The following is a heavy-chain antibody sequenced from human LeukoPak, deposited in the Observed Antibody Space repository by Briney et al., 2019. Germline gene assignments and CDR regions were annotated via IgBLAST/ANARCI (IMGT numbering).Heavy chain of an antibody. J-gene: IGHJ4*02. CDR3: ASSARSGWPYYFDY. CDR2: IYYSGNI. D-gene: IGHD6-19*01. Sequence: SETLSLTCTVSGGSMSGYYWTWIRQAPGKGLEWIGYIYYSGNISYNPSLRRRVTMSVDTSKNQFSLKLSSVTAADTAVYYCASSARSGWPYYFDYRGQGTLVTVSS. V-gene: IGHV4-59*08. CDR1: GGSMSGYY.